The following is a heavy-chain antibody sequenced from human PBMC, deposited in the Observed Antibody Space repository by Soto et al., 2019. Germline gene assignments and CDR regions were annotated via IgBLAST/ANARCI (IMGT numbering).Heavy chain of an antibody. J-gene: IGHJ6*03. CDR3: ARGWFGPDV. D-gene: IGHD3-10*01. Sequence: EVQLVESGGGLVQPGGSLRLSCAASEFTFSGCSVHWVRQAPGKGLVWVSGIDKVGTDSTYADSVKGRFTSSRDNAKNTVYLHSASVRVHDTAVYYCARGWFGPDVWGKGTTVTVSS. CDR1: EFTFSGCS. CDR2: IDKVGTDS. V-gene: IGHV3-74*01.